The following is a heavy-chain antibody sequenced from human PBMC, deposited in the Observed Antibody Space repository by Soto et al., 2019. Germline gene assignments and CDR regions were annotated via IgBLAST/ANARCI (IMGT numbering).Heavy chain of an antibody. D-gene: IGHD3-22*01. CDR2: IIPIFGPA. CDR3: ARVCGSGYYYAY. Sequence: QVQLVQSGAEVKKPGSSVKVSCKASGGTFSTYTISWVRQAPGQGLEWMGGIIPIFGPADYAQKFQGRVTITADESTSTAYMELSSLRSEDTAVYYCARVCGSGYYYAYWGQGTLVPVSS. V-gene: IGHV1-69*01. CDR1: GGTFSTYT. J-gene: IGHJ4*02.